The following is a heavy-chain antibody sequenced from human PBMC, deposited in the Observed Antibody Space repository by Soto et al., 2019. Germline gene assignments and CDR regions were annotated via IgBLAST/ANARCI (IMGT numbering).Heavy chain of an antibody. D-gene: IGHD1-1*01. J-gene: IGHJ4*02. CDR2: IRSGGDT. CDR1: GLSFSDYW. CDR3: GRVDWNAGAD. V-gene: IGHV3-74*01. Sequence: EVRLAESGGGLVQPGGSLRLSCLASGLSFSDYWIHWVRQAPGKGLIWVSGIRSGGDTDYADSVKGRFTISRDNAKNTVYLQMNNLRADDTAVYYCGRVDWNAGADWGQGTLVTVSS.